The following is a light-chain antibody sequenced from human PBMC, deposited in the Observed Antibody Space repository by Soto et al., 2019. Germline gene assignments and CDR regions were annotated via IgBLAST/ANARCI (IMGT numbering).Light chain of an antibody. CDR2: DAS. CDR1: QSVSSY. V-gene: IGKV3-11*01. CDR3: QQRSNWPPWT. Sequence: PGERATLSCRASQSVSSYLAWYQQKPGQAPRLLIYDASNRATGIPARFSGSGSGTDFTLTISSLEPEDFAVYYCQQRSNWPPWTFGQGTKV. J-gene: IGKJ1*01.